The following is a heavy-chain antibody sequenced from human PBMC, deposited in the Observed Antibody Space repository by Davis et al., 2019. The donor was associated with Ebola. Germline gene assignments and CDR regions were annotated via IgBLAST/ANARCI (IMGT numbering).Heavy chain of an antibody. V-gene: IGHV4-59*01. J-gene: IGHJ4*02. CDR1: GGSISSYY. D-gene: IGHD3-3*01. CDR2: IYYSGST. CDR3: ARGVNYDSSTFY. Sequence: SETLSLTCTVSGGSISSYYWSWIRQPPGKGLEWIGYIYYSGSTNYNPSLKSRVTISVDTSKNQFSLKLSSVTAADTAVYYCARGVNYDSSTFYWGQGTLVTVSS.